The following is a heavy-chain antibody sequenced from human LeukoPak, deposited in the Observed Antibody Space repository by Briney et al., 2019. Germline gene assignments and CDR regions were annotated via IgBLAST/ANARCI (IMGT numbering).Heavy chain of an antibody. V-gene: IGHV4-61*02. Sequence: SQTLSLTCSVSGDSISSGGYYWSWVRQPAGKGLEWIGRIYTSGSTNYNPSLKSRVTISVDTSKNQFSLKLSSVTAADTAVYYCARGQPTIERGSSSFFAPLDLWGRGTLVTVSS. CDR1: GDSISSGGYY. J-gene: IGHJ2*01. D-gene: IGHD6-13*01. CDR3: ARGQPTIERGSSSFFAPLDL. CDR2: IYTSGST.